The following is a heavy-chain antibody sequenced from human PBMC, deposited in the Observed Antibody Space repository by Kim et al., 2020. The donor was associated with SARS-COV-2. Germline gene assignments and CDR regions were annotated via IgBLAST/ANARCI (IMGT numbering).Heavy chain of an antibody. CDR2: IIPILGIA. V-gene: IGHV1-69*02. Sequence: SVKVSCKAAGCTFSSYTISWVRQAPGQGLEWMGRIIPILGIANYAQKFQGRVTITADKSTSTAYMELSSLRSEDTAVYYCARASGYCSGGSCYGYYYGMDVWGQGTTVTVSS. J-gene: IGHJ6*02. D-gene: IGHD2-15*01. CDR1: GCTFSSYT. CDR3: ARASGYCSGGSCYGYYYGMDV.